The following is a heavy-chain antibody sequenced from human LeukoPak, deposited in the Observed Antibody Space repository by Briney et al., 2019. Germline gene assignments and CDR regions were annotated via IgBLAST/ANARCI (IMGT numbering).Heavy chain of an antibody. J-gene: IGHJ6*02. CDR3: ARHLYGYGMDV. CDR1: GGSISSYY. CDR2: IYYSGST. D-gene: IGHD3-10*01. Sequence: PSETLSLTCTVSGGSISSYYWSWIRQPPGKGLERIGYIYYSGSTNYNPSLKSRVTISVDTSKNLFSLKLSSVTAADTAVYYCARHLYGYGMDVWGQGTTVTVSS. V-gene: IGHV4-59*08.